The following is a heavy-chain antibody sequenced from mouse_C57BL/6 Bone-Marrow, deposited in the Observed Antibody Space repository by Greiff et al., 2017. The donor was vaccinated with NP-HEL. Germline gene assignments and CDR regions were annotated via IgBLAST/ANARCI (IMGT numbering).Heavy chain of an antibody. CDR1: GFTFSSYG. V-gene: IGHV5-6*01. D-gene: IGHD2-4*01. Sequence: EVKLMESGGDLVKPGGSLKLSCAASGFTFSSYGMSWVRQTPDQRLEWVATISSGGSYTYYPDSVKGRFTISRDNAKNTLYLQMSSLKSEDTAMYYCASHYDYYYYAMDYWGQGTSVTVSS. CDR2: ISSGGSYT. CDR3: ASHYDYYYYAMDY. J-gene: IGHJ4*01.